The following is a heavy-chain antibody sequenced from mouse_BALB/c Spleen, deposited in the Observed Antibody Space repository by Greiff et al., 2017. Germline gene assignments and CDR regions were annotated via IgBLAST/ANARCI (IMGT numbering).Heavy chain of an antibody. D-gene: IGHD2-14*01. V-gene: IGHV5-17*02. Sequence: EVKVVESGGGLVQPGGSRKLSCAASGFTFSSFGMHWVRQAPEKGLEWVAYISSGSSTIYYADTVKGRFTISRDNPKNTLFLQMTSLRSEDTAMYYCARSDYRYDFYWYFDVWGAGTTVTVSS. CDR3: ARSDYRYDFYWYFDV. J-gene: IGHJ1*01. CDR2: ISSGSSTI. CDR1: GFTFSSFG.